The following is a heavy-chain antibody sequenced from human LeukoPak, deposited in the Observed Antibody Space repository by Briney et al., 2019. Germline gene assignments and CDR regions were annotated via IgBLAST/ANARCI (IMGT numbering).Heavy chain of an antibody. Sequence: PGGSLRLSCAASGFTFISYAMSWVRQAPGKGLEWVSGIGKNGGNPGYADSVKGRFTISRDNAKNSLYLQMNSLRAEDTALFFCTRDPGTVAIDYWGQGTLVTVSS. V-gene: IGHV3-20*04. CDR2: IGKNGGNP. J-gene: IGHJ4*02. D-gene: IGHD6-19*01. CDR1: GFTFISYA. CDR3: TRDPGTVAIDY.